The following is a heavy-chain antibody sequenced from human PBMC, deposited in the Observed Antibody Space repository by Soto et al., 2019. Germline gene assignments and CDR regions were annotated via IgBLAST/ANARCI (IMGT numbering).Heavy chain of an antibody. CDR3: AKEVTSGSYSHYYYGVDV. CDR2: ISGNGIST. Sequence: EVQLLESGGGLVQPGGSLRLSCAASGFTLSSYAMSWVRQAPGKGLEWVSAISGNGISTYYEDSVKGRFTISRDNSKSTLYLQMNSLRAEDTAIYYCAKEVTSGSYSHYYYGVDVWGQGTTVTVSS. V-gene: IGHV3-23*01. CDR1: GFTLSSYA. J-gene: IGHJ6*02. D-gene: IGHD3-10*01.